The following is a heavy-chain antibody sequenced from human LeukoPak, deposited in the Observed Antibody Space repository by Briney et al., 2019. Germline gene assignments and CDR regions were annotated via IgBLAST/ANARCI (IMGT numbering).Heavy chain of an antibody. Sequence: GGSLRLSCAASGFAVSGNYMSWVRQAPGKGLEWVSVIYTGGSTYYAESVKGRFTISRVISKNTLYLQMNSLRAEGTAVYYCARSLIMDIWGRGTTVTVSS. CDR1: GFAVSGNY. CDR2: IYTGGST. J-gene: IGHJ6*02. D-gene: IGHD3-16*01. CDR3: ARSLIMDI. V-gene: IGHV3-53*01.